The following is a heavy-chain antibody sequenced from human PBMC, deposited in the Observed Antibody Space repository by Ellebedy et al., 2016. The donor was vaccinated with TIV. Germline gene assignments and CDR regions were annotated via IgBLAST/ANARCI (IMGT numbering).Heavy chain of an antibody. J-gene: IGHJ6*02. CDR1: GFTFSSYA. D-gene: IGHD6-19*01. V-gene: IGHV3-23*01. Sequence: PGGSLRLSCAASGFTFSSYAMTWVRQAPGKGLEWVSAITDSSGTTHYADTMKGRFTISRDNSKNTLFLEINSLRAEDTAVYYCARPPPSGWTGTYYYGMDVWGQGTTVTVSS. CDR2: ITDSSGTT. CDR3: ARPPPSGWTGTYYYGMDV.